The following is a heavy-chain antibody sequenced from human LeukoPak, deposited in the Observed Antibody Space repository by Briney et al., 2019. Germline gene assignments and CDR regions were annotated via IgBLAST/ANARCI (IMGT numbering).Heavy chain of an antibody. D-gene: IGHD1-1*01. CDR1: GGSISSSSYY. V-gene: IGHV4-61*05. CDR2: IYYSGGT. J-gene: IGHJ4*02. CDR3: ARGWSKDWNYYFDY. Sequence: SETLSLTCTVSGGSISSSSYYWGWIRQPPGKGLEWIGYIYYSGGTNYNPSLKSRVTISVDTSKSQFSLKLSSVTAADTAVYYCARGWSKDWNYYFDYWGQGTLVTVSS.